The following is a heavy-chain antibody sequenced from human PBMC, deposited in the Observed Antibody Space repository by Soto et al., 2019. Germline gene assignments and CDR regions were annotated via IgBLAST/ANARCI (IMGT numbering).Heavy chain of an antibody. CDR1: GLIMSSYW. Sequence: EVQLVESGGRLVQPGGSLTLSCAASGLIMSSYWMSWVRQAPGKGPEWVANIKQDGSQKYYVDSVKGRFTISRDNTKNSLYMKMNSLRAEDTAVYYCASNIYYDLWSGYYAFDIWGQGTMVTVSS. D-gene: IGHD3-3*01. CDR3: ASNIYYDLWSGYYAFDI. CDR2: IKQDGSQK. V-gene: IGHV3-7*01. J-gene: IGHJ3*02.